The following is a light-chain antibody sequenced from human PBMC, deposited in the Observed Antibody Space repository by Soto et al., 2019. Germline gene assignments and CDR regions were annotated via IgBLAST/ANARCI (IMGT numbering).Light chain of an antibody. CDR1: QSVRYNY. V-gene: IGKV3-20*01. CDR3: QQYIRWPLT. CDR2: GVS. Sequence: EIVLTQSPGTLSLSPWEGATLSCRARQSVRYNYLAWYQQKPGQAPRLLIYGVSTRATGIPDRFSGGGSGTEFTLTISSLQSEDFAVYYCQQYIRWPLTFGGGTKVDIK. J-gene: IGKJ4*01.